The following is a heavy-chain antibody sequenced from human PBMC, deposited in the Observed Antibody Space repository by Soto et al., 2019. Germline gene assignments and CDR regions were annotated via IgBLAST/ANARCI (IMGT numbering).Heavy chain of an antibody. CDR1: GYSINSGGYY. Sequence: SETLSLTCTVSGYSINSGGYYWAWIRHHPGKGLEWIGFIYYSGSTYYNPSLKSRVTISVDTSKNQFSLELSSVTAADTAVYYCARAPDYYNSSGYYYWAYFDYWGQGTQVTVSS. CDR3: ARAPDYYNSSGYYYWAYFDY. D-gene: IGHD3-22*01. V-gene: IGHV4-31*03. CDR2: IYYSGST. J-gene: IGHJ4*02.